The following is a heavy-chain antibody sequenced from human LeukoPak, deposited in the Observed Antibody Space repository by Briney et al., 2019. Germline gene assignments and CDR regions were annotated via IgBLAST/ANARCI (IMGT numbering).Heavy chain of an antibody. CDR1: GFTLSSYS. J-gene: IGHJ4*02. D-gene: IGHD1-26*01. CDR2: ISSSSSTI. Sequence: GGSLRLSCAASGFTLSSYSMNWVRQAPGKGLEWVSYISSSSSTIYYADSVKGRFTISRDNAKNSLYLQMNSLRAEDTAVYYCARALGGGSYRASLDYWGQGTLVTVSS. V-gene: IGHV3-48*04. CDR3: ARALGGGSYRASLDY.